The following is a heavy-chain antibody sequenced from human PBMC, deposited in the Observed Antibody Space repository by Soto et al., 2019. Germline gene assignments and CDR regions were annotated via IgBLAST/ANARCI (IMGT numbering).Heavy chain of an antibody. CDR2: INAGNGNT. CDR1: GYTFTSYA. D-gene: IGHD2-2*01. J-gene: IGHJ5*02. CDR3: ARDGVVVPAAIFWFDP. V-gene: IGHV1-3*01. Sequence: ASVKVSCKASGYTFTSYAMHWVRQAPGQRLEWMGWINAGNGNTKYSQKFRGRVTITRDTSASTAYMELSSLRSEDTAVYYCARDGVVVPAAIFWFDPWGQGTLVTVSS.